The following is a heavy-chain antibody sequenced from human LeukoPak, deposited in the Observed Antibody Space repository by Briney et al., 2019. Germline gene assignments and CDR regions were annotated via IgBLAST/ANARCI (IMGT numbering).Heavy chain of an antibody. CDR2: IYHSGST. Sequence: SETLSLTCTVSAYSISSGYYWGWIRQPPGKGLEWIGSIYHSGSTYYNPSLKSRVTISVDTSKNQFSLKLSSVTAADTPVYYCARGPGPAYYYDSSGYYLYFDYWGQGTLVTVSS. V-gene: IGHV4-38-2*02. CDR1: AYSISSGYY. J-gene: IGHJ4*02. D-gene: IGHD3-22*01. CDR3: ARGPGPAYYYDSSGYYLYFDY.